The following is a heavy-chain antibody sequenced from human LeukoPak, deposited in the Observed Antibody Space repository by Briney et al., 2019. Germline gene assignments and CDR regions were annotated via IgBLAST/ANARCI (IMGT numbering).Heavy chain of an antibody. CDR1: GYTFTSYA. CDR2: INAGNGNT. CDR3: ARDYYGSGSSYLSYYFDY. V-gene: IGHV1-3*01. D-gene: IGHD3-10*01. Sequence: ASVEVSCKASGYTFTSYAMHWVRQAPGQRLEWMGWINAGNGNTKYSQKFQGRFTITRDTSASTAYMELSSLRSEDTAVYYCARDYYGSGSSYLSYYFDYWGQGTLVTVSS. J-gene: IGHJ4*02.